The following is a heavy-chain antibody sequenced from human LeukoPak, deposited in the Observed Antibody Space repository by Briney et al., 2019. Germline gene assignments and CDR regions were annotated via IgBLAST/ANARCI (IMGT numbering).Heavy chain of an antibody. CDR1: GFTFSSYA. D-gene: IGHD3-22*01. CDR3: AKDLSPIHYYDSSGYYIDFDY. Sequence: GGSLRLSCAASGFTFSSYAMSWVRQAPGKGLEWVSAISGSGGSTYYADSVKGRFTISRDNSKNTLYLQMNSLRAEDTAVYYCAKDLSPIHYYDSSGYYIDFDYWGQGTLVTVSS. J-gene: IGHJ4*02. CDR2: ISGSGGST. V-gene: IGHV3-23*01.